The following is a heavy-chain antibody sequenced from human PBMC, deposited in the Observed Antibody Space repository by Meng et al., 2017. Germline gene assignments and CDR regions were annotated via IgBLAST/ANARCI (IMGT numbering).Heavy chain of an antibody. CDR2: INPNSGGT. CDR3: ATIYSYGHLYYYYYYGMDV. Sequence: ASVKVSCKASGYTFTGYYMHWVRQAPGQGLEWMGRINPNSGGTNYAQKIQGRVTMTRDTSISTAYMELSRLRSDDTAVYYCATIYSYGHLYYYYYYGMDVWGQGTTVTVSS. D-gene: IGHD5-18*01. CDR1: GYTFTGYY. V-gene: IGHV1-2*06. J-gene: IGHJ6*02.